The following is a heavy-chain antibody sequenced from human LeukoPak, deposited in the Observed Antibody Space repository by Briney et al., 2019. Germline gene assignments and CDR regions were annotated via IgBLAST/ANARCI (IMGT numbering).Heavy chain of an antibody. Sequence: GGSLRLSCAASGFTFSSYGMHWVRQAPGKGLEWVAVISYDGSNKYYADSVKGRFTISRDNSKNTLYLQMNSLRAEDTAVYYCAREGKYSSSFFDYWGQGTLVTVSS. J-gene: IGHJ4*02. D-gene: IGHD6-13*01. CDR1: GFTFSSYG. CDR3: AREGKYSSSFFDY. CDR2: ISYDGSNK. V-gene: IGHV3-30*03.